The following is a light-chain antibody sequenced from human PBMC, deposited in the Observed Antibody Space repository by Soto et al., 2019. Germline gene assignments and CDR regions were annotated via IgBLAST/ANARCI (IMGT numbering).Light chain of an antibody. J-gene: IGLJ3*02. Sequence: QSALTQPPSASGSPGQSVTFSCTGTSSDVGGYNYVSWYQQHPGKAPKLMISEVSKRPSGVPDRFSGSKSGNTASLTVSGLQAEDEADYYCSSYAGSNNLVFGGGTKLTVL. V-gene: IGLV2-8*01. CDR3: SSYAGSNNLV. CDR1: SSDVGGYNY. CDR2: EVS.